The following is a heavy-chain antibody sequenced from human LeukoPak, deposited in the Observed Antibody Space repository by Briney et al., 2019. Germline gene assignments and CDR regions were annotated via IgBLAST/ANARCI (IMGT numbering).Heavy chain of an antibody. CDR2: IYYSGST. CDR3: ARDGRYYYAFDI. D-gene: IGHD1-26*01. V-gene: IGHV4-39*07. J-gene: IGHJ3*02. CDR1: GGSISSSSYY. Sequence: SETLSLTCTVSGGSISSSSYYWGWIRQPPGKGLEWIGSIYYSGSTYYNPSLKSRVTISVDTSKSQFSLKLSSVTAADTAVYYCARDGRYYYAFDIWGQGTMVTVSS.